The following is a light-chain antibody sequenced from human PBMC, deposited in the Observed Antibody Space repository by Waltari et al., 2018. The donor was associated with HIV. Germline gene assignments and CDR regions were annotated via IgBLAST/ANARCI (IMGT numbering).Light chain of an antibody. CDR3: SSYTSSNTLV. CDR2: EVD. Sequence: QSALTQTASVSGSPGQSITISCTGTSSDVGGYDHVSWYQQHPGKAPKLVIYEVDNRPSGISHRFAGSKSGNTASLTISGLQAEDEADYFCSSYTSSNTLVFGGGTKVTVL. J-gene: IGLJ2*01. CDR1: SSDVGGYDH. V-gene: IGLV2-14*01.